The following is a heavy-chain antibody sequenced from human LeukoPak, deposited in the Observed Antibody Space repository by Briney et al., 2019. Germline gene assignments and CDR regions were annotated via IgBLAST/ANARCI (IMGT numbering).Heavy chain of an antibody. CDR2: IYYSGST. Sequence: SETLSLTCTVSGGSISSYYWSWIRQPPGKGLEWIGSIYYSGSTYYNPSLKSRVTISVDTSKNQFSLKLSSVTAADTAVYYCARLRVFPYYFDYWGQGTLVTVSS. CDR3: ARLRVFPYYFDY. V-gene: IGHV4-59*05. J-gene: IGHJ4*02. CDR1: GGSISSYY. D-gene: IGHD2-21*01.